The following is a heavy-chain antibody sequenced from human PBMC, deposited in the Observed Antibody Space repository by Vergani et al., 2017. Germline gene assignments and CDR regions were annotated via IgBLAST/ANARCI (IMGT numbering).Heavy chain of an antibody. J-gene: IGHJ4*02. V-gene: IGHV3-30-3*01. CDR2: ISFDGTNE. D-gene: IGHD4/OR15-4a*01. CDR1: GFALNRHA. CDR3: VRDRGLCAGGRCCTEAWDY. Sequence: QVQLVESGGGVVQPGTSLRLSCVVSGFALNRHAMYWVRQAPGKGLEWVVGISFDGTNEYYPDLVKARFTISRDIAKNTLYLQVRSLRLEDTGVYHCVRDRGLCAGGRCCTEAWDYWGQGTPVTVSS.